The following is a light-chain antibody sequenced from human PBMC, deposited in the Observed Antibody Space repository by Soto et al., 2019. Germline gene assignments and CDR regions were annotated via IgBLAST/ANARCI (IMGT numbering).Light chain of an antibody. J-gene: IGKJ2*01. CDR2: AAS. Sequence: DIQMTESPSSLSASVGDRVTITCRASQGISTYFNWYQQRPGKAPKLMIYAASSLQSGVPSRFSGSGSETHFTLTISSLQPEDFETYYCQQSYSTPYTFGQGTKVDIK. CDR3: QQSYSTPYT. V-gene: IGKV1-39*01. CDR1: QGISTY.